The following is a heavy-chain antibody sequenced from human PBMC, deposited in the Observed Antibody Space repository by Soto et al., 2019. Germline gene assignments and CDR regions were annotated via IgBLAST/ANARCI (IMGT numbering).Heavy chain of an antibody. CDR3: AKDLSDFWSGYYFGFTFDF. D-gene: IGHD3-3*01. CDR1: GFTFSNYA. CDR2: ISGSGGST. J-gene: IGHJ4*02. V-gene: IGHV3-23*01. Sequence: PGGSLRLSCAASGFTFSNYAMNWVRQAPGKGLDWVSAISGSGGSTYYADSVKGRFTISRDNSKNTLYLQMSSLRAEDTAVYYCAKDLSDFWSGYYFGFTFDFWGQGTLVTVSS.